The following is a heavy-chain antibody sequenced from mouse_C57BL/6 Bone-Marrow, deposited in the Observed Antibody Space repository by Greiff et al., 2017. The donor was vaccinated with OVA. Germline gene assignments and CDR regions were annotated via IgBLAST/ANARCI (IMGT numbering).Heavy chain of an antibody. CDR2: ISSGGDYI. Sequence: EVNLVDSGEGLVKPGGSLKLSCAASGFTFSSYAMLWVRQTPEKRLEWVAYISSGGDYIYYADTVKGRFTISRDNARNTLYLQMSSLKSEDTAMYYSTRLRDAMEYWGQGTSVTVSS. CDR3: TRLRDAMEY. J-gene: IGHJ4*01. V-gene: IGHV5-9-1*02. CDR1: GFTFSSYA. D-gene: IGHD1-1*01.